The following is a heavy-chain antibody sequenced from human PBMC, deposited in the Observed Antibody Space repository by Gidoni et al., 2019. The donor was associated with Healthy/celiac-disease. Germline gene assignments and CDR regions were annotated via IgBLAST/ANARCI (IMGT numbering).Heavy chain of an antibody. CDR2: INHSGST. V-gene: IGHV4-34*01. CDR1: GGSFSGYY. J-gene: IGHJ4*02. Sequence: QVQLQQWGAGLLKPSETLSLTCAVYGGSFSGYYWSWIRQPPGKGLEWIGEINHSGSTNYNPSLKSRVTISLDTSKNQFTLKLSSVTAAYSAVYYCARGRYGDYPSWGQGTLVTVSS. D-gene: IGHD4-17*01. CDR3: ARGRYGDYPS.